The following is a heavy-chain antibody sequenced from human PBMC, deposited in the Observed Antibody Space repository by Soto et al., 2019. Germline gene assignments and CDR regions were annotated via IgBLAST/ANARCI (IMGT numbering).Heavy chain of an antibody. CDR3: ARGFVLRFVEWLLTPHWFDP. V-gene: IGHV4-34*01. J-gene: IGHJ5*02. CDR2: INHSGST. CDR1: GGSFSGYC. D-gene: IGHD3-3*01. Sequence: SETLSLTRAVYGGSFSGYCWSWLRQPPGKGLEWIGEINHSGSTNYNPSLKSRVTISVDTSKNQFSLKLSSVTAADTAVYYCARGFVLRFVEWLLTPHWFDPWGQGTLVT.